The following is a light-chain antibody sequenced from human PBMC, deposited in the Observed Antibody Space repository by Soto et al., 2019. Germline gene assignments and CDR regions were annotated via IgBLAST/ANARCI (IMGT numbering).Light chain of an antibody. J-gene: IGKJ5*01. CDR1: QSVSSN. CDR3: QQYNNWPIT. CDR2: GAS. V-gene: IGKV3D-15*01. Sequence: IVLTQSPATLSVSPGERATLSCRASQSVSSNLAWSQQKPGQAPRLLISGASTRATGVPARFSGSGSGTEFTLTITSLQSEDFAVYCCQQYNNWPITFGPGTRLEIK.